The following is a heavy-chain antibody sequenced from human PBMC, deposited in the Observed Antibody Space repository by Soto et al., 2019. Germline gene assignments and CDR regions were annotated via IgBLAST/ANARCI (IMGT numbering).Heavy chain of an antibody. CDR3: ARALYSSGWYFDY. D-gene: IGHD6-19*01. CDR1: GGSISSYY. V-gene: IGHV4-59*01. Sequence: SETLSLTCTVSGGSISSYYWSWIRQPPGKGLEWIGYIYYSGSTNYNPSLKSRVTISVDTSKNQFSLKLSSVTAADTAVYYCARALYSSGWYFDYWGQGTLVTVSS. J-gene: IGHJ4*02. CDR2: IYYSGST.